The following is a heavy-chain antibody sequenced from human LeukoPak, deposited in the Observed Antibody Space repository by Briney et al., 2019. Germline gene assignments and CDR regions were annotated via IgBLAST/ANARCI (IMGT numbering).Heavy chain of an antibody. CDR2: IYYSGST. CDR1: GGSISSYY. J-gene: IGHJ4*02. V-gene: IGHV4-59*01. D-gene: IGHD2-2*01. Sequence: SETLSLTCTVSGGSISSYYWSWIRQPPGKGLEWIGYIYYSGSTNYNPSLKSRVTISVDTSKNQFSLKLSSVTAADTAVYYCASSLIVVAPYFDYWGQGTLVTVSS. CDR3: ASSLIVVAPYFDY.